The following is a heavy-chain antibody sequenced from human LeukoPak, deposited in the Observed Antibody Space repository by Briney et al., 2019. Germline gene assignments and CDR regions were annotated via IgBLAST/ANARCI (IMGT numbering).Heavy chain of an antibody. V-gene: IGHV4-4*02. D-gene: IGHD3-10*01. J-gene: IGHJ4*02. Sequence: PSGTLSLTCAVSGGSISSSNWWSWVRQPPGKGLEWIGEIYHSGSTNYNPSLKSRVTISVDTSKNQFSLKLSSVTAADTAVYYCARTRYYYNSRSYDYWGQGTLVTVSS. CDR2: IYHSGST. CDR1: GGSISSSNW. CDR3: ARTRYYYNSRSYDY.